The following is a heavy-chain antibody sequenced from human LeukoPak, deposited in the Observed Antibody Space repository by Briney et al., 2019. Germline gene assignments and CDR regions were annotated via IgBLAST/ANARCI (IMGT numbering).Heavy chain of an antibody. J-gene: IGHJ3*02. Sequence: ASVKVSCKASGYTFTGYYMHWVRQAPGQGLEWMGRINPILGIANYAQKFQGRVTITADKSTSTAYMELSSLRSEDTAVYYCARGATRHAFDIWGQGTMVTVSS. CDR2: INPILGIA. CDR3: ARGATRHAFDI. CDR1: GYTFTGYY. D-gene: IGHD5-24*01. V-gene: IGHV1-69*10.